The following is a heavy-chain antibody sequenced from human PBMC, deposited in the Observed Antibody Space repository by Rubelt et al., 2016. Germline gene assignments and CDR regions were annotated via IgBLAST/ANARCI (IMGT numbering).Heavy chain of an antibody. CDR2: ISGSGGST. J-gene: IGHJ6*03. V-gene: IGHV3-23*01. D-gene: IGHD3-3*01. CDR3: AKDGGLHYDSCYMDV. Sequence: RLSCAASGFTFSNYAMSWVRQAPGKGLEWVSAISGSGGSTYYADSVKGRFTISRDNSKNTLYLQMNSLRAEDTPVYYCAKDGGLHYDSCYMDVWGKGATVTVSS. CDR1: GFTFSNYA.